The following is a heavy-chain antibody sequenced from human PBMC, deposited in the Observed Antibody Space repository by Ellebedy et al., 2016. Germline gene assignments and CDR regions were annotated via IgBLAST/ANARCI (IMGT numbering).Heavy chain of an antibody. V-gene: IGHV3-48*02. CDR1: GFTYKKYS. J-gene: IGHJ4*02. D-gene: IGHD2-15*01. Sequence: GGSLRLSCAASGFTYKKYSLNWVRQAPGKGLEWVSYISLTGTIYYAESVKDRFTISRDTDKNSLYLQMNSLRDEYTAVYYCARSVGPLDYWGQGTLVTVSS. CDR3: ARSVGPLDY. CDR2: ISLTGTI.